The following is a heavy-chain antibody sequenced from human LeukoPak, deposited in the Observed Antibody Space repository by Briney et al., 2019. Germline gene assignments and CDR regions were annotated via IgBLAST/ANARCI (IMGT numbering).Heavy chain of an antibody. V-gene: IGHV3-74*01. CDR2: INTDGSST. CDR1: GFNLSSYW. J-gene: IGHJ5*02. Sequence: GGSLRLSCAASGFNLSSYWMHWVRQAPGKGLVWVSRINTDGSSTSYADSVKGRFTISRDNAKNTLYLQMNGLRAEDTAVYYCARPHVGTVSSWFDPWGQGTLVTVSS. D-gene: IGHD4-11*01. CDR3: ARPHVGTVSSWFDP.